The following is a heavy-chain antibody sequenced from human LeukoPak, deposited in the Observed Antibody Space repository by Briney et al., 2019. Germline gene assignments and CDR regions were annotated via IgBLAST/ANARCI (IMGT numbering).Heavy chain of an antibody. D-gene: IGHD4-17*01. J-gene: IGHJ3*02. CDR2: INSDGSST. CDR3: AKDPVTTVTSGDWTDAFDI. CDR1: GFTFSNYW. V-gene: IGHV3-74*01. Sequence: PGGSLRLSCAASGFTFSNYWMHWVRQAPGKGLVWVSRINSDGSSTSYADSVKGRFTISRDNAKNTLYLQMNSLRAEDTAVYYCAKDPVTTVTSGDWTDAFDIWGQGTKVTVSS.